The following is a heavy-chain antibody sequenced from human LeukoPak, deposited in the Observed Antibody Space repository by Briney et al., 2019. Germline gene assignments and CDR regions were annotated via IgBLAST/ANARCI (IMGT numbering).Heavy chain of an antibody. CDR3: ARGIGPGDFWFDP. V-gene: IGHV4-59*01. Sequence: SEMLSLTCTVSGGSISSYYWSWIRQPPGKGLEWIGYIYYSGSTNYNPSLKSRVTISVDTSKNQFSLKLSSVTAADTAVYYCARGIGPGDFWFDPWGQGTLVTVSS. D-gene: IGHD3-10*01. J-gene: IGHJ5*02. CDR1: GGSISSYY. CDR2: IYYSGST.